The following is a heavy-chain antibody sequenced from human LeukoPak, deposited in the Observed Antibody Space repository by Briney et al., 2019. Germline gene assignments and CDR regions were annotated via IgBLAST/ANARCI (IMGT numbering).Heavy chain of an antibody. V-gene: IGHV3-74*01. J-gene: IGHJ4*02. CDR2: INSDGSST. D-gene: IGHD4-11*01. CDR1: GFTFSSSW. Sequence: SGGSLRLSCAASGFTFSSSWMHWVRQAPGKGLVRVSRINSDGSSTSYADSVKGRFTISRDNAKNTLYLQMNSLRAEDTAVYYCARTPRSNDFDYWGQGTLVTVSS. CDR3: ARTPRSNDFDY.